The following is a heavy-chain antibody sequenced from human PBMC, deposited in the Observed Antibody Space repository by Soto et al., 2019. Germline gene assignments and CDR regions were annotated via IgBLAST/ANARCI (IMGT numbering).Heavy chain of an antibody. J-gene: IGHJ4*02. CDR1: GQYIKSNFW. CDR2: IYYSGST. V-gene: IGHV4-4*02. Sequence: TLSLTCLVSGQYIKSNFWWAWVRQSPGKGLEWIGGIYYSGSTNYNPSLKNRITISVDASKNQFSLKLSSVTAADTAVYYCARHIDYWGQGTLVTVSS. CDR3: ARHIDY.